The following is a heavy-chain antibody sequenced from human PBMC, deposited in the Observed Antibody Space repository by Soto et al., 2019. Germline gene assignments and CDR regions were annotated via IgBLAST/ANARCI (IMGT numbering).Heavy chain of an antibody. V-gene: IGHV3-48*01. CDR3: ARRQYSTSWHFDY. D-gene: IGHD6-13*01. CDR1: GFTLSTYA. CDR2: ISGSSSTI. Sequence: EVQLVESGGDLVQPGGSLRLSCTASGFTLSTYAMNWVRQAPGKGVEWVSYISGSSSTIYYADSVRGRFTISRDNAKNSLYLQMNSLRAEDTAVYYCARRQYSTSWHFDYWGQGTLVTVSS. J-gene: IGHJ4*02.